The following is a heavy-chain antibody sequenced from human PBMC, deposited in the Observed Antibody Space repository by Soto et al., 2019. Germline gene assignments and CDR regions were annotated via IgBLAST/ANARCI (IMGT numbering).Heavy chain of an antibody. D-gene: IGHD6-13*01. Sequence: QVQLQESGPGLVKPSQTLSLTCTVSGGSISSGGYYWSWIRQHPGKGLEWIGYIYYSGSTYYNPPLKRLVTISVDTSRNQFALKLSSVTAADTAVYYCARDQRSWYNWFDPWGQGTLVTVSS. J-gene: IGHJ5*02. CDR2: IYYSGST. CDR1: GGSISSGGYY. V-gene: IGHV4-31*01. CDR3: ARDQRSWYNWFDP.